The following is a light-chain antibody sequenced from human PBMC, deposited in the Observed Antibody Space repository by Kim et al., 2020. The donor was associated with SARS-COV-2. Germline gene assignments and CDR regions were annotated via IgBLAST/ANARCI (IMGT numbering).Light chain of an antibody. CDR2: AAY. CDR3: QQSYSTPFT. CDR1: QSISSY. V-gene: IGKV1-39*01. Sequence: AAVGDRVTITCRASQSISSYLNWYQQKPGKAPKLLIYAAYSLQSGVPSRFSGSGSGKDFTLTISSLQPEDFATYYCQQSYSTPFTFGPGTKVDIK. J-gene: IGKJ3*01.